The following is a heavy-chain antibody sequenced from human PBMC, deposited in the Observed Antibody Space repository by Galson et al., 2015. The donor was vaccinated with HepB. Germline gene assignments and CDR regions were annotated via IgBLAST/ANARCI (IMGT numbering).Heavy chain of an antibody. V-gene: IGHV3-48*02. CDR1: GFTFSSYT. J-gene: IGHJ3*02. CDR3: AREAATGYPYDTFDI. CDR2: ISTDSSTI. Sequence: SLRLSCAASGFTFSSYTMNWVRQAPGKGLEWLSYISTDSSTIYYADSVKGRFTISRDNAKNSLYLQMHSLRDEDTAVCYCAREAATGYPYDTFDIWGQGTLVTVSS. D-gene: IGHD5-12*01.